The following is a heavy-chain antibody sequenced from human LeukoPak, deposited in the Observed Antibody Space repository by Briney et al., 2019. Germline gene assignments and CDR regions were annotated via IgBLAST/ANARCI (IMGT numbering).Heavy chain of an antibody. V-gene: IGHV6-1*01. J-gene: IGHJ3*02. CDR1: GDSVSSNGAA. CDR2: TYYRSKWYN. D-gene: IGHD3-10*01. Sequence: PSQTLSLTCAISGDSVSSNGAAWNWIRQSPSRGLEWLGRTYYRSKWYNDYAVSVKSRITINPDTSKNQFSLQLNSVTPEDTAVYYCAKETYYYGSGSYFHDAFDIWGQGTMVTVSS. CDR3: AKETYYYGSGSYFHDAFDI.